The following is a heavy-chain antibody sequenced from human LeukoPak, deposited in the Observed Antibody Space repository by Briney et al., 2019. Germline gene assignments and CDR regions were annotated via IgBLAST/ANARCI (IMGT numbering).Heavy chain of an antibody. CDR1: GYTLTGYY. D-gene: IGHD3-10*01. J-gene: IGHJ4*02. CDR2: INPNSGGT. Sequence: ASVKVSCKASGYTLTGYYMHWVRQAPGQGLEWMGWINPNSGGTNYAQKFQSRVTMTRDTSISTAYMELSRLRSDDTAVYYCARARTMVRGVIGYFDYWGQGTLVTVSS. V-gene: IGHV1-2*02. CDR3: ARARTMVRGVIGYFDY.